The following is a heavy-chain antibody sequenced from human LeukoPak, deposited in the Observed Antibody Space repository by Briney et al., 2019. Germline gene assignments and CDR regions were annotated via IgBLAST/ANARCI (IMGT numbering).Heavy chain of an antibody. CDR3: ARSAMQLWPPDY. CDR2: IFYRGPT. Sequence: PSETLSLTCAVSGGSISNYYWTCIRQLPGKGLEWIGYIFYRGPTNYNPSLKSRLSISVDASKNQFSLRLSSVTAADTAVYYCARSAMQLWPPDYWGQGTLVTVSS. J-gene: IGHJ4*02. V-gene: IGHV4-59*01. D-gene: IGHD1-1*01. CDR1: GGSISNYY.